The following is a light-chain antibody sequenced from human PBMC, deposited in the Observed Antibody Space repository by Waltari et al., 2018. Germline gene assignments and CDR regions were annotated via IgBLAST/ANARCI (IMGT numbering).Light chain of an antibody. J-gene: IGLJ3*02. CDR3: QTGGHGTWV. Sequence: QLVLTQSPSASASLGASVKLTCTLSSGHSSNIVACHQQKPEKGPRYLMKVNSDGSHTKGDEIPDRFAGSSSGSERYLTISSLQSEDEADYYCQTGGHGTWVFGGGTKLTVV. V-gene: IGLV4-69*01. CDR1: SGHSSNI. CDR2: VNSDGSH.